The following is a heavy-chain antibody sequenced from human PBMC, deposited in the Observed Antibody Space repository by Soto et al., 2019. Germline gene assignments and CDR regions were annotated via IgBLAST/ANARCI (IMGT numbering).Heavy chain of an antibody. CDR2: IYYSGTT. CDR3: ATYYDGSGPTFDY. CDR1: GGSISSGDHY. Sequence: LSLTCTVSGGSISSGDHYWRWVRQPPGKGLEWIAYIYYSGTTYYNPSLKSRVTMSVDTSKNQFSLNLSSVTAADTAVYYCATYYDGSGPTFDYWGQGALVTVSS. V-gene: IGHV4-30-4*01. J-gene: IGHJ4*02. D-gene: IGHD3-22*01.